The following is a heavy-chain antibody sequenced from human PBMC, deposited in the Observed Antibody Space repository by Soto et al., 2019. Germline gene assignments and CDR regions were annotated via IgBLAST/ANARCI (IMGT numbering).Heavy chain of an antibody. J-gene: IGHJ2*01. CDR1: ELTFSHYY. Sequence: EVELVESGGGLVQPGGSLRLSCAAAELTFSHYYMDWVRQAPGKGLEWVARSRNKANGDTTEYAASVRGRFTISRDDSTNSLYLHMNSLKTEDTAVYYCARNNGLNRYFDLWGRGTLVTVSS. CDR2: SRNKANGDTT. V-gene: IGHV3-72*01. CDR3: ARNNGLNRYFDL. D-gene: IGHD1-20*01.